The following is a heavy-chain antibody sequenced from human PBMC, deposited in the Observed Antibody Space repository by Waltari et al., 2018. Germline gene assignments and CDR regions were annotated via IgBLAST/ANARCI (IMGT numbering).Heavy chain of an antibody. Sequence: EVQLVESGGGLVQPGGSLRLSCAAPGFTFSSYWLHWVRQAPGKGLVWVSRINSDGSTTVYADSVKGHFTISRDNAKNTLSLQMNSLRAEDTALYYCARDLPVPNGREAFDIWGQGTRVTVSS. CDR1: GFTFSSYW. CDR3: ARDLPVPNGREAFDI. D-gene: IGHD1-1*01. V-gene: IGHV3-74*01. CDR2: INSDGSTT. J-gene: IGHJ3*02.